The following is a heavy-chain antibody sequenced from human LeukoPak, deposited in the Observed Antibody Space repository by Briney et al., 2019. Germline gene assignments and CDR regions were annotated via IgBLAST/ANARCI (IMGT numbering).Heavy chain of an antibody. D-gene: IGHD5-24*01. CDR2: IYTSGST. J-gene: IGHJ4*02. CDR1: GGSISSYY. CDR3: ARQKRSYVPYYFDY. Sequence: SETLSLTCTVSGGSISSYYWSWIRQPAGKGLEWIGRIYTSGSTNYNPSLKSRVTMSVDTSKNQFSLKLSSVTAADTAVYYCARQKRSYVPYYFDYWGQGALVTVSS. V-gene: IGHV4-4*07.